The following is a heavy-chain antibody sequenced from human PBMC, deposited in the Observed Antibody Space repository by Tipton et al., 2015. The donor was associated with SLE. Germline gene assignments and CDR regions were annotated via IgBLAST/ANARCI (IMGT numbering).Heavy chain of an antibody. CDR1: GGSFSGYY. CDR3: AKDQSYWSNDAFDI. V-gene: IGHV4-34*01. CDR2: INHSGST. Sequence: TLSLTCAVYGGSFSGYYWSWIRQPPGKGLEWIGEINHSGSTNYNPSLKSRVTISVDTSKNQFSLKLSSVTAADTAVYYCAKDQSYWSNDAFDIWGQGTMVTVSS. D-gene: IGHD2-8*02. J-gene: IGHJ3*02.